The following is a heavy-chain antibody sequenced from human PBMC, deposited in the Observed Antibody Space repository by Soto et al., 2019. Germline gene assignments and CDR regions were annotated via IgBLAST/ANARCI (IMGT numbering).Heavy chain of an antibody. J-gene: IGHJ5*02. CDR2: IIPMYGPA. CDR1: GGTFSSYA. D-gene: IGHD3-10*01. CDR3: ARVTSMVRGVIANWFDP. Sequence: QVPLVQSGAEVKKPGASVTVSCKASGGTFSSYAIHWVRQAPGQGLEWMGGIIPMYGPAKYAQRFQGRFTITADESTTTVNMELTSLTYQDTAVYYCARVTSMVRGVIANWFDPWGHGTLVTVSS. V-gene: IGHV1-69*01.